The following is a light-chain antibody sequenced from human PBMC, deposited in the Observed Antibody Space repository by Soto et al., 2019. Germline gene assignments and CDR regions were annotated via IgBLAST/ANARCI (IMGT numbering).Light chain of an antibody. CDR3: CSYASSTTVV. J-gene: IGLJ3*02. V-gene: IGLV2-23*01. CDR1: SSDVGTYNL. CDR2: EGS. Sequence: QSALTQPASVSGSPGQSITISCTGTSSDVGTYNLVSWYQQHPGKAPKLMIYEGSKRPSGVSSRFSGSKSGNTAFLTISGLQAEDEADYYCCSYASSTTVVFGGGTKLTVL.